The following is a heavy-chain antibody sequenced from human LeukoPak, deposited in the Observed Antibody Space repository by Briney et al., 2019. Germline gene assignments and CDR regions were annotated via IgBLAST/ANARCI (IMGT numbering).Heavy chain of an antibody. J-gene: IGHJ4*02. D-gene: IGHD3-10*01. CDR2: IYYSGST. V-gene: IGHV4-31*03. CDR3: ARDRGYGSGSYYYDY. Sequence: SETLSLTCTVSGGSINSGGYYWSWIRQHPGQGLEWIGYIYYSGSTYYNPSLKSRVTISIDTSKNQFSLKLSSVTAADTAVYYCARDRGYGSGSYYYDYWGQGTLVTVSS. CDR1: GGSINSGGYY.